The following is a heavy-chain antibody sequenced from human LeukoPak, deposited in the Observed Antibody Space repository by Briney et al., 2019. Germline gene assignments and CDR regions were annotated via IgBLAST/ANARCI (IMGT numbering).Heavy chain of an antibody. CDR3: AREQSSIAARGNWFDP. CDR2: INPNSGGT. V-gene: IGHV1-2*02. J-gene: IGHJ5*02. Sequence: ASVKVPCKASGYTFTGYYMHWVRQAPGQGLEWMGWINPNSGGTNYAQKFQGRVTMTRDTSISTAYMELSRLRSDDTAVYYCAREQSSIAARGNWFDPWGQGTLVTVSS. D-gene: IGHD6-6*01. CDR1: GYTFTGYY.